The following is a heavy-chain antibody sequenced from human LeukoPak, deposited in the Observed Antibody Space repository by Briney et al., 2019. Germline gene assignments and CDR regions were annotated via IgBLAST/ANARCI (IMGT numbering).Heavy chain of an antibody. V-gene: IGHV3-23*01. CDR3: ARPPGTTVTTVFVY. CDR1: GFTFRSYA. D-gene: IGHD4-17*01. J-gene: IGHJ4*02. Sequence: GGSLRLSCAASGFTFRSYAMSWVRQAPGRGLEWVSAISGSGGSTYYADSVKGRFTISRDNSKNTLYLQMNSLRAEDTAVYYCARPPGTTVTTVFVYWGQGTLVTVSS. CDR2: ISGSGGST.